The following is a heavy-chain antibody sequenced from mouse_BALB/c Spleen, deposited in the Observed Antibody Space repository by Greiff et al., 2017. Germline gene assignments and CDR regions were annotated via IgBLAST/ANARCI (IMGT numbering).Heavy chain of an antibody. CDR3: ARGAYYGSMDY. CDR1: GFNIKDYY. Sequence: VQLQQSGAELVRPGALVKLSCKASGFNIKDYYMHWVKQRPEQGLEWIGWIDPENGNTIYDPKFQGKASITADTSSNTAYLQLSSLTSEDTAVYYCARGAYYGSMDYWGQGTSVTVSS. J-gene: IGHJ4*01. V-gene: IGHV14-1*02. D-gene: IGHD2-9*01. CDR2: IDPENGNT.